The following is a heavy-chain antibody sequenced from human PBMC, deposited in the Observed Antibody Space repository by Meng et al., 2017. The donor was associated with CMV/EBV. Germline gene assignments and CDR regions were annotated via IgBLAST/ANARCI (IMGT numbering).Heavy chain of an antibody. J-gene: IGHJ6*02. CDR2: MNPNSGNT. CDR1: GYTFTSYG. D-gene: IGHD5-24*01. CDR3: ARVRRATAYYGMDV. Sequence: ASVKVSCKASGYTFTSYGISWVRQAPGQGLEWMGWMNPNSGNTGYAQKFQGRVTMTRNTSISTAYMELSSLRSEDTAVYYCARVRRATAYYGMDVWGQGTTVTVSS. V-gene: IGHV1-8*02.